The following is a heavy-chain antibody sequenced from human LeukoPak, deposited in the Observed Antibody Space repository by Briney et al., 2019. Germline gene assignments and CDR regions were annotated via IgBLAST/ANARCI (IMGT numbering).Heavy chain of an antibody. CDR1: GGSISSSSYY. Sequence: SETPSLTCTVSGGSISSSSYYWGWIRQPPGKGLEWIGSIYYSGSTYYNPSLKSRVTISVDTSKNQFSLKLSSVTAADTAVYYCASPYGSGSYLGYWGQGTLVTVSS. CDR3: ASPYGSGSYLGY. CDR2: IYYSGST. D-gene: IGHD3-10*01. J-gene: IGHJ4*02. V-gene: IGHV4-39*01.